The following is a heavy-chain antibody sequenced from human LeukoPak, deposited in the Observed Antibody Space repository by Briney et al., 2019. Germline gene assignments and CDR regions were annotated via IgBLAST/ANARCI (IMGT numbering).Heavy chain of an antibody. CDR1: GYTFTGYY. CDR3: ARLRSVEYQLLPDY. D-gene: IGHD2-2*01. Sequence: GASVKVSCKASGYTFTGYYMHWVRQAPGQGLEWMGWINPNSGGTNYAQKFQGRVTMTRDTSISTAYMELRSLRSDDTAVYYCARLRSVEYQLLPDYWGQGTLVTVSS. J-gene: IGHJ4*02. V-gene: IGHV1-2*02. CDR2: INPNSGGT.